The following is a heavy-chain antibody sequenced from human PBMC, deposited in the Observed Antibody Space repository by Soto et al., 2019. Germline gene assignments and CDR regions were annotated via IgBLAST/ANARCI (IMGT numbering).Heavy chain of an antibody. CDR1: GFTFSSYG. Sequence: QVQLVESGGGVVQPGRSLRLSCAASGFTFSSYGMHWVRQAPGKGLEWVAVIWYDGSNKYYADSVKGRFTISRDNSKNTLYLQMNSLRAEDTAVYYCARQFASDDYGDYGPEGHDAFDIWGQGTMVTVSS. D-gene: IGHD4-17*01. V-gene: IGHV3-33*01. J-gene: IGHJ3*02. CDR2: IWYDGSNK. CDR3: ARQFASDDYGDYGPEGHDAFDI.